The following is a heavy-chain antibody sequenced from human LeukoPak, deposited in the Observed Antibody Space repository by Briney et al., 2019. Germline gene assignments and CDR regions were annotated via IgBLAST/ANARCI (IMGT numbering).Heavy chain of an antibody. CDR2: ISAYNGNT. Sequence: ASVKVSCKASGYTFTSYGISWVRQAPGQGLEWMGWISAYNGNTNSAQKVQGRVNLTTDTSTSTAYMELRSLRSDDTAVYYCARQVDTSMALPDYWGQGTLVTVSS. CDR3: ARQVDTSMALPDY. J-gene: IGHJ4*02. D-gene: IGHD5-18*01. V-gene: IGHV1-18*01. CDR1: GYTFTSYG.